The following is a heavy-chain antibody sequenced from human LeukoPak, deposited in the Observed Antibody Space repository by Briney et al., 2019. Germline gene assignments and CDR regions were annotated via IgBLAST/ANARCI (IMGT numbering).Heavy chain of an antibody. CDR3: ARLGDFWSNYYFDY. D-gene: IGHD3-3*01. V-gene: IGHV4-59*08. Sequence: SETLSLTCTVSGGSISSYYWSWIRQPPGKGLEWIGYIYYSGSTYYNPSLKSRVTISVDTSKNQFSLKLSSVAAADTALYYCARLGDFWSNYYFDYWGQGTLVTVSS. CDR1: GGSISSYY. J-gene: IGHJ4*02. CDR2: IYYSGST.